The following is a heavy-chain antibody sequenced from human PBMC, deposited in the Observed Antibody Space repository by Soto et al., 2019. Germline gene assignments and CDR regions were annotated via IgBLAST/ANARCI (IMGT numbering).Heavy chain of an antibody. V-gene: IGHV1-2*02. J-gene: IGHJ5*02. CDR1: GYTFTGYY. D-gene: IGHD3-22*01. CDR3: AITYYYDSSGYPFDP. Sequence: ASVKVSCKASGYTFTGYYMHWVRQAPGQGLEWMGWINPNSGGTNYAQKFQGRVTMTRDTSISTAYMELSRLRSDDTAVYYCAITYYYDSSGYPFDPWGQGTLVTV. CDR2: INPNSGGT.